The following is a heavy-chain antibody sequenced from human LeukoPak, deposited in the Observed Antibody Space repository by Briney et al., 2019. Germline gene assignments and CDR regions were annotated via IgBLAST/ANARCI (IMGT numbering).Heavy chain of an antibody. CDR3: AKDPSRIAAAGDY. V-gene: IGHV3-30*02. CDR1: GFTFSSYG. J-gene: IGHJ4*02. CDR2: IRYDGSNK. D-gene: IGHD6-13*01. Sequence: PGGSLRLSCAASGFTFSSYGMHWVRQAPGKGLEWVAFIRYDGSNKYYADSVKGRFTISRDNSKNTLYLQMNSLRAEDTAAYYCAKDPSRIAAAGDYWGQGTLVTVSS.